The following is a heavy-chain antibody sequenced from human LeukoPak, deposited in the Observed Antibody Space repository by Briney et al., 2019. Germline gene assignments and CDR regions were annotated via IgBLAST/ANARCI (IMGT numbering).Heavy chain of an antibody. CDR2: ISSSSSYI. J-gene: IGHJ4*02. CDR1: GFTFSSYN. Sequence: GGSLRLSCAASGFTFSSYNMNWVRQAPGKGLEWVSSISSSSSYIYYADSVKGRFTISRDNAKDSLYLQMNSLRAEDTAVYYCARGMYYYGSGSSFDNWGQGTLVTVSS. CDR3: ARGMYYYGSGSSFDN. V-gene: IGHV3-21*01. D-gene: IGHD3-10*01.